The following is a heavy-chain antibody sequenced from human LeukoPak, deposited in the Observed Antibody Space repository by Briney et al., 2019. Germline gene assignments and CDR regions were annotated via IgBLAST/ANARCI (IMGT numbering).Heavy chain of an antibody. Sequence: SQTLSLTCTASGGSIRSGGYYWSWIRQHPGKGLEWIGYIYYSGSTYYNPSLKSRVTISVDTSKNQSSLKLSSVTAADTAVYYCARTDCKSCGMDVWGQGTTVTVSS. CDR1: GGSIRSGGYY. J-gene: IGHJ6*02. CDR3: ARTDCKSCGMDV. CDR2: IYYSGST. D-gene: IGHD2-21*02. V-gene: IGHV4-31*03.